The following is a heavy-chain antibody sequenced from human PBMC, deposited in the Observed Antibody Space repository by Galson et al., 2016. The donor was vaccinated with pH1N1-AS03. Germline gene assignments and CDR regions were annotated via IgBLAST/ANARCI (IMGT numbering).Heavy chain of an antibody. CDR2: INPAFGTT. D-gene: IGHD1-1*01. J-gene: IGHJ4*02. CDR1: GGTFSNYV. Sequence: VSCKASGGTFSNYVISWVRQAPGQGLEWMGGINPAFGTTKYAQKFQGRVTITADESTRTAYMELNSLRSADTALYYCVMDTTTWMRFDYWGQGVLVIVSS. CDR3: VMDTTTWMRFDY. V-gene: IGHV1-69*01.